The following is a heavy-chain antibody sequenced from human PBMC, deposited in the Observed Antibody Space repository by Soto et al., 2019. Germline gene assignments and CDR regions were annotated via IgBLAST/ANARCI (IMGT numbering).Heavy chain of an antibody. CDR2: INAGNGNT. Sequence: QVQLVQSGAEEKKPGASVKVSCKASGYTFTSYAMHWVRQAPGQRLEWMGWINAGNGNTKYSQKFQGRVTITRDTXASTAYMELSSLRPEDTAVYYCARVTNSGSSPYFDSWGQGTLVTVSS. J-gene: IGHJ4*02. CDR1: GYTFTSYA. D-gene: IGHD1-26*01. V-gene: IGHV1-3*05. CDR3: ARVTNSGSSPYFDS.